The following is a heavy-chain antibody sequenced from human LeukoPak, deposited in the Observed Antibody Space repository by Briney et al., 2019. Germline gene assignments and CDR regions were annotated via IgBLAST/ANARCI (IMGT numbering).Heavy chain of an antibody. J-gene: IGHJ4*02. D-gene: IGHD2-15*01. CDR2: ISGSGGST. V-gene: IGHV3-23*01. CDR3: AREHYCSGGSCYDTSFDY. Sequence: AGGSLRLSCAASGFTFSSYAMSWVRQVPGKGLEWVSAISGSGGSTYYADSVKGRFTISRDNSKNTLYLQMNSLRAEDTAVYYCAREHYCSGGSCYDTSFDYWGQGTLVTVSS. CDR1: GFTFSSYA.